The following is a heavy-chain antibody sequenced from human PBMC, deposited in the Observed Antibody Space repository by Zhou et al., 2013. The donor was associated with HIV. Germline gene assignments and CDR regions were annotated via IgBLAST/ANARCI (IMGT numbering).Heavy chain of an antibody. J-gene: IGHJ1*01. D-gene: IGHD3-22*01. Sequence: LVQSGAEIKKPGTSVKVSCQASGFSFGSYSFSWVRQGPGQRLEWMGWMNARSGTTGYAQKFQGRVTMTRDPSINTAYMELSSLTSEDTAMYYCAKGYYYDSSGYSSSSEFFLHWGQGTLVTVSS. CDR1: GFSFGSYS. CDR3: AKGYYYDSSGYSSSSEFFLH. V-gene: IGHV1-8*01. CDR2: MNARSGTT.